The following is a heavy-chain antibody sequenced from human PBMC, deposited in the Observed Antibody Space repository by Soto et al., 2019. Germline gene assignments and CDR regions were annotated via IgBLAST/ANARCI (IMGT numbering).Heavy chain of an antibody. D-gene: IGHD1-1*01. CDR3: VAGGTRRLQSPFDY. V-gene: IGHV1-24*01. Sequence: PSVKVSCKVSGHTLTELSVHWVRQAPGKGLEWMGGFDPEDGEIVHAQKFQGRVTMTEDTSVDSAYMEVSSLTSEDTAVYYCVAGGTRRLQSPFDYWGQGTLVTVSS. CDR2: FDPEDGEI. J-gene: IGHJ4*02. CDR1: GHTLTELS.